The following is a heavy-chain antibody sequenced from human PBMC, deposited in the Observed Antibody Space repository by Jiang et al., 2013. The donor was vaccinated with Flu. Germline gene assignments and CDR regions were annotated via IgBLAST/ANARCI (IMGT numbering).Heavy chain of an antibody. V-gene: IGHV1-18*01. J-gene: IGHJ5*01. CDR1: GYTFTAFS. CDR2: ISTYNGNT. CDR3: ARDVDDFWSGSKFDS. D-gene: IGHD3-3*01. Sequence: GAEVKKPGASVKVSCKASGYTFTAFSISWVRQAPGQGLEWLGWISTYNGNTNYAQKVQGRVIMTTDTSTTTAYMELRSLRSDDTAVYYCARDVDDFWSGSKFDSWGQGTLVTVSS.